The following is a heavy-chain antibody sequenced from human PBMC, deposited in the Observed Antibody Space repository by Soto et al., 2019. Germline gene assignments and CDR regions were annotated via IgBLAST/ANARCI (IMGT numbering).Heavy chain of an antibody. Sequence: QVQLVESGGGVVQPGRSLRLSCAGSGFSFSNYGMHWVRQAPGKGLEWVALIWYDGSNKYYADSVKGRFTISRDNSKNTLYLQRSSLRNEDTAVYYCARDPRVETTLMAVFQGWGQGNLVTVSS. CDR1: GFSFSNYG. CDR2: IWYDGSNK. V-gene: IGHV3-33*01. CDR3: ARDPRVETTLMAVFQG. D-gene: IGHD3-3*01. J-gene: IGHJ1*01.